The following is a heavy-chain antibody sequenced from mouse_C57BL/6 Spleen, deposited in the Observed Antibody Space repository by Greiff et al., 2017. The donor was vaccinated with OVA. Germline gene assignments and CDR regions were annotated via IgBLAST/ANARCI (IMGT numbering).Heavy chain of an antibody. D-gene: IGHD1-1*01. CDR1: GYTFTSYW. Sequence: VQLQQPGAELVKPGASVKLSCKASGYTFTSYWMHWVKQRPGQGLEWIGMIHPNSGSTNYNEKFKSKATLTVDKSSSTAYMQLSSLTSEDSAVYYCARSGDYGSRRWYFDVWGTGTTVTVSS. CDR2: IHPNSGST. CDR3: ARSGDYGSRRWYFDV. V-gene: IGHV1-64*01. J-gene: IGHJ1*03.